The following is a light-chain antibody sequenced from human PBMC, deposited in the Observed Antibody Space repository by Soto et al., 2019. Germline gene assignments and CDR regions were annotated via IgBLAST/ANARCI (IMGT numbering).Light chain of an antibody. V-gene: IGLV2-14*01. CDR2: EVS. CDR3: SSYTSTTNIYV. Sequence: QSVLTQPASVSGSPGQSITISCTGSSSVIGDYDFVSWYQQHPGKAPKLMIYEVSNRPSGVSTRFSASKSGNTASLTISGLQAEDEATYYCSSYTSTTNIYVFGGGTKVTVL. J-gene: IGLJ1*01. CDR1: SSVIGDYDF.